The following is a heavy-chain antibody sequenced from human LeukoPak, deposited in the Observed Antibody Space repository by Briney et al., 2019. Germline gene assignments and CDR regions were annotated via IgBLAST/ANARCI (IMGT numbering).Heavy chain of an antibody. CDR3: ARDWDYGDSSYFDY. J-gene: IGHJ4*02. Sequence: GGSLRLSCAASGFTFSSYSMNWVRQAPGKGLEWVSSISSSSSYIYYADSVKGRFTISRDNAKNSLYLQMNNLRAEDTAVYYCARDWDYGDSSYFDYWGQGTLVTVSS. V-gene: IGHV3-21*01. CDR2: ISSSSSYI. CDR1: GFTFSSYS. D-gene: IGHD4-17*01.